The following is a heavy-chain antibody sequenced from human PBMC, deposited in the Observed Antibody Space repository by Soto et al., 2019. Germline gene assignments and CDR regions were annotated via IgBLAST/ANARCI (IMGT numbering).Heavy chain of an antibody. V-gene: IGHV3-30-3*01. D-gene: IGHD3-22*01. Sequence: QVQLVESGGGVVQPGRSLRLSCAASGFTLSSYAMHWVRQAPGKGLEWVALISYDGSDKDYADSVKGRFTISRDNSRNXLXXQMNSLRAEDTAVYYCARDYYKYYYSSGYYRSPAYWGQGTLVTVSS. CDR2: ISYDGSDK. CDR3: ARDYYKYYYSSGYYRSPAY. J-gene: IGHJ4*02. CDR1: GFTLSSYA.